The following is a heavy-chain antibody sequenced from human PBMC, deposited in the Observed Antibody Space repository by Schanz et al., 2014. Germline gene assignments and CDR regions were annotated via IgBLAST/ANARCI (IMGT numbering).Heavy chain of an antibody. J-gene: IGHJ4*02. CDR1: GFTFSTYA. CDR3: AKYRYSVFDFDY. D-gene: IGHD3-16*02. CDR2: ISGSGVIT. Sequence: EVQLVESGGGLVQPGGSLRLSCATSGFTFSTYAMSWVRQAPGKGLEWVSGISGSGVITYYEDSVKGRFTISRDNSKNTQYLQMNRRRAEDTAIYYCAKYRYSVFDFDYWGQGSLVTVSA. V-gene: IGHV3-23*04.